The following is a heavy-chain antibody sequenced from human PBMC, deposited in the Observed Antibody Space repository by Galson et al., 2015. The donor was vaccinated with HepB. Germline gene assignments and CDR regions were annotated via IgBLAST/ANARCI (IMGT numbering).Heavy chain of an antibody. CDR2: ISSSSSYI. J-gene: IGHJ6*02. V-gene: IGHV3-21*01. Sequence: SLRLSCAASGFTFSSYSMNWVRQAPGKGLEWVSSISSSSSYIYYADSVKGRFTISRDNAKNSLYLQMNSLRAEDTAVYYCARGGLYYYGMDVWGQGTTVTVSS. CDR3: ARGGLYYYGMDV. CDR1: GFTFSSYS.